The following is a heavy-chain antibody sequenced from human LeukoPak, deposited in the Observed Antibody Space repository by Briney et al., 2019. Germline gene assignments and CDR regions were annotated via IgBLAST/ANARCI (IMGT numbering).Heavy chain of an antibody. CDR2: IIPILGIA. J-gene: IGHJ4*02. V-gene: IGHV1-69*04. Sequence: ASVKVSCKASGGTFSSYAISWVRQAPGQGLEWMGRIIPILGIANYAQKFQGRVTITADESTSTAYMELSSLRSEDTAVYYCARGRYSYGLRGPCDYWGQGTLVTVSS. CDR1: GGTFSSYA. CDR3: ARGRYSYGLRGPCDY. D-gene: IGHD5-18*01.